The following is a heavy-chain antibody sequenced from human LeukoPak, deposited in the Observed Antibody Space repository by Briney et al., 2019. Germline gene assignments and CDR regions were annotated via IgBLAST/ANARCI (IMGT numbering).Heavy chain of an antibody. CDR3: AILTHCTVTQQYYFDY. V-gene: IGHV1-2*02. D-gene: IGHD4-17*01. Sequence: ASVKVSCKASGYDFTGYCMHWVGQAPGQGLEWMGWINPNSGGTNYAQKFQGRVTMTRDTSISTAYMELSRLRSDDTAVYYCAILTHCTVTQQYYFDYWGQGTLVTVSS. CDR1: GYDFTGYC. CDR2: INPNSGGT. J-gene: IGHJ4*02.